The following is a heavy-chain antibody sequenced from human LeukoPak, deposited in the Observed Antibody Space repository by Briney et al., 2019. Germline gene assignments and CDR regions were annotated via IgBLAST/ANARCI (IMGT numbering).Heavy chain of an antibody. CDR3: ARGLTYSSGWQDY. CDR1: GFTFSSYW. V-gene: IGHV3-7*01. D-gene: IGHD6-19*01. J-gene: IGHJ4*02. Sequence: GGSLRLSCAASGFTFSSYWMSWVRQAPGKGLEWVANIKQDGSEKYYVDSVKGRFTISRDNAKNSLYLQMNSLRAEDAAVYYCARGLTYSSGWQDYWGQGTLVTVSS. CDR2: IKQDGSEK.